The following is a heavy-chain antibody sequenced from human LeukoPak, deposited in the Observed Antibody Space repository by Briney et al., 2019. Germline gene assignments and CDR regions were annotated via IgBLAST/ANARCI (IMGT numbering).Heavy chain of an antibody. CDR1: GYTFTNSY. J-gene: IGHJ3*02. CDR3: ARAHYDSRSPSAFDI. CDR2: MNPNSGNT. Sequence: ASVKVSCKASGYTFTNSYIHWVRQATGQGLEWMGWMNPNSGNTGYAQKFQGRVTITRNTSISTAYMELSSLRSEDTAVYYCARAHYDSRSPSAFDIWGQGTMVTVSS. V-gene: IGHV1-8*03. D-gene: IGHD3-22*01.